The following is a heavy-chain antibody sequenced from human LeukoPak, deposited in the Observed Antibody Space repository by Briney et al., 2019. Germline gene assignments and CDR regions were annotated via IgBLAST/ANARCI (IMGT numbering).Heavy chain of an antibody. CDR2: INSDGSST. CDR3: VRDKYYGLDY. D-gene: IGHD3-10*01. J-gene: IGHJ4*02. V-gene: IGHV3-74*01. Sequence: GGSLRLSCAASGFTFSSYWMHWVRQAPGKGLVWVSLINSDGSSTSYADSVKGRFTISRDNAKNTLYVEINSLRAEDTAVYYCVRDKYYGLDYWGQGTLVTVS. CDR1: GFTFSSYW.